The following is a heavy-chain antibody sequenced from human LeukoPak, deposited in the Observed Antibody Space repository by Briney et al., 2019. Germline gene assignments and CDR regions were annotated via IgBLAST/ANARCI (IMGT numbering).Heavy chain of an antibody. CDR1: GFTFTNYA. J-gene: IGHJ4*02. D-gene: IGHD5-18*01. CDR2: ISGSGGYT. Sequence: GGSLRLSCAASGFTFTNYAMTWVRQVPGKGLEWVSAISGSGGYTYYADSVKGRFTISRDNFKNTLYLQMNSLRAEDTAVYYCARRAYSYDFDYWGQGTLVTVSS. CDR3: ARRAYSYDFDY. V-gene: IGHV3-23*01.